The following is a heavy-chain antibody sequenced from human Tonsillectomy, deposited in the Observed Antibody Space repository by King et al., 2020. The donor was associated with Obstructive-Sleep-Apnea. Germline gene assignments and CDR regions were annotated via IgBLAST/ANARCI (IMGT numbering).Heavy chain of an antibody. Sequence: MQLQESGPGLVKPSETLSLTCTVSDYSISSDYYWGWIRQPPGKGLEWIGSIYHRGSTYYNPSLKSRITISVDTSKNQFSLKLSSVTAADTAVYYWSRADSRGYYNWVYWGQGTLVTVSS. J-gene: IGHJ4*02. CDR1: DYSISSDYY. V-gene: IGHV4-38-2*02. CDR3: SRADSRGYYNWVY. D-gene: IGHD3-22*01. CDR2: IYHRGST.